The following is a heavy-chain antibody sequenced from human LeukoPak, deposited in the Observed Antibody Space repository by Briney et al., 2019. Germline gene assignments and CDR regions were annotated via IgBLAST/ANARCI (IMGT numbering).Heavy chain of an antibody. CDR2: INPRGGST. D-gene: IGHD6-25*01. Sequence: ASVKVSCKASGYTFTSYYMHWMRQAPGQGPEWMGIINPRGGSTDYSHKFQDRLTMTSDTSTSTVYMELNSLRSEDTAVYFRARVGVTAATADYWGQGTLVTVSS. CDR1: GYTFTSYY. J-gene: IGHJ4*02. CDR3: ARVGVTAATADY. V-gene: IGHV1-46*01.